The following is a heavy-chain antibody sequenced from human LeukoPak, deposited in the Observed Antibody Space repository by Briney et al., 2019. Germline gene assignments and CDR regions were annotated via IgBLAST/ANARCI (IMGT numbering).Heavy chain of an antibody. CDR1: GFTFSGSA. CDR2: IRSKDNSYAT. J-gene: IGHJ6*04. Sequence: QPGGSLKLSCPASGFTFSGSAMHWVRQASGKGLEWVGRIRSKDNSYATAYAASVKGRFTISRDDSKNTAYLQMNSLKTEDTAVYYCTRHSDYYGAEMDVWGKGTTVTVSS. CDR3: TRHSDYYGAEMDV. D-gene: IGHD3-10*01. V-gene: IGHV3-73*01.